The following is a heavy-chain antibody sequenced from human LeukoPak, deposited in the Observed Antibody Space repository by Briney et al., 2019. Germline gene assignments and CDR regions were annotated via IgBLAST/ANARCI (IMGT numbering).Heavy chain of an antibody. CDR2: MKQDGSDK. CDR1: GFTFSSYW. D-gene: IGHD2-8*01. Sequence: VGSLRLSCAASGFTFSSYWMSWVRQAPGKGLEWVANMKQDGSDKYYVDSVKGRFTISRDNAKNSLYLQMNGLRPEDMALYFCTKDGVWRSKGVPPKNHMDVWGKGTTVTVSS. J-gene: IGHJ6*03. CDR3: TKDGVWRSKGVPPKNHMDV. V-gene: IGHV3-7*03.